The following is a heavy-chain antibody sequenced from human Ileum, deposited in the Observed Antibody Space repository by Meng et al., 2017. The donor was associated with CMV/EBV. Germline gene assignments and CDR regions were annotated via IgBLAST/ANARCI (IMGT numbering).Heavy chain of an antibody. CDR3: AREIPSSSWYYLDY. Sequence: HVELHDSCPGLVNPSQTLSLTCTVSGGSISSGDYYWSWIRQPPGKGLEWIGYIYYSGSTYYNPSLKSRVTISVDTSKNQFSLKLSSVTAADTAVYYCAREIPSSSWYYLDYWGQGTLVTVSS. J-gene: IGHJ4*02. CDR1: GGSISSGDYY. D-gene: IGHD6-13*01. V-gene: IGHV4-30-4*08. CDR2: IYYSGST.